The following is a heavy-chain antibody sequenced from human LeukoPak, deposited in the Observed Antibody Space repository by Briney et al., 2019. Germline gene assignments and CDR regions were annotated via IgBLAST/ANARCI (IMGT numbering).Heavy chain of an antibody. J-gene: IGHJ4*02. D-gene: IGHD3-3*01. CDR2: IYFSGHT. V-gene: IGHV4-30-4*08. Sequence: PSQTLSLTCTVSGASINGGDYYWTWLRQPPGKGLEWIGYIYFSGHTYYNPSLKSRSLMSLDTSKNQFSLKLSSVTAADTAVYYCARGRTTYYDFWSGYPYFDYWGQGTLVTVSS. CDR3: ARGRTTYYDFWSGYPYFDY. CDR1: GASINGGDYY.